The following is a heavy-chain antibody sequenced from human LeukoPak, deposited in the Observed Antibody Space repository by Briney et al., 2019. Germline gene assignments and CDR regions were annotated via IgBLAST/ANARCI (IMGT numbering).Heavy chain of an antibody. J-gene: IGHJ6*02. Sequence: SETLSLTCTVSGGSISSYYWSWIRQPPGKGLEWIGYIYYSGSTNYNPSLKSRVTISVDTSKNQFSLKLSSVTAADAAVYYCARGASYYYYGMDVWGQGTTVTVSS. CDR1: GGSISSYY. V-gene: IGHV4-59*01. D-gene: IGHD3-16*01. CDR2: IYYSGST. CDR3: ARGASYYYYGMDV.